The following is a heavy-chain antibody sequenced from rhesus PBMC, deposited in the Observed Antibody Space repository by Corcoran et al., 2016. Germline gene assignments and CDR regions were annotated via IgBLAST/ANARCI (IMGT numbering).Heavy chain of an antibody. D-gene: IGHD2-33*01. V-gene: IGHV4-122*02. CDR3: ARLWQLPWYFDI. Sequence: QVQLQESGPGLVKPSETLSLTCAVSGGSISSRYYYWSWIRPAPGKGLEWIGYFSYRGSHIYNPSLKSRVTSSRDTSKNQFSVKLSAGTAADTAVYYCARLWQLPWYFDIWGPGTPITISS. CDR1: GGSISSRYYY. J-gene: IGHJ2*01. CDR2: FSYRGSH.